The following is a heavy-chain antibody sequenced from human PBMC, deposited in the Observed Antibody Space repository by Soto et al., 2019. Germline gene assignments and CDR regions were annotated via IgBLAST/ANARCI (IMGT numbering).Heavy chain of an antibody. D-gene: IGHD3-10*01. J-gene: IGHJ5*02. CDR2: IIPIFGTA. Sequence: QVQLVQSGAEVKKPGSSVKVSCKASGGTFSSYAISWVRQAPGQGLEWMGGIIPIFGTANYSQKFQGRVTITADESTSTAYMERSSLRSEDTAVYYCARPDGTRRDGSGSYISWGQGTLVTVSS. V-gene: IGHV1-69*01. CDR1: GGTFSSYA. CDR3: ARPDGTRRDGSGSYIS.